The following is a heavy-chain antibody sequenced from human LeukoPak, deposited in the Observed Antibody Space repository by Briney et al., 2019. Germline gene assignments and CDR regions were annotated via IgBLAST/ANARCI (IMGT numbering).Heavy chain of an antibody. V-gene: IGHV3-7*01. D-gene: IGHD3-16*01. J-gene: IGHJ4*02. CDR1: GFAFSTYW. CDR3: AGWAYDSH. CDR2: IKEDGSEI. Sequence: PGGSLGLSCAASGFAFSTYWMSWVRQAPGKGLEWVANIKEDGSEIYYVDSVKGRFTISKDNAKSSLYLQMNSLRVEDTAVYYCAGWAYDSHWGQGTLVTVSS.